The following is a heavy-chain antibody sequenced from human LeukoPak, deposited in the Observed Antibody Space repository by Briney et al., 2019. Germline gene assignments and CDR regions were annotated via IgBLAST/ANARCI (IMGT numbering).Heavy chain of an antibody. CDR3: AREGMEWELAFDY. Sequence: SVKVSCKASGGTFSSYAISWVRQAPGQGLEWMGRIIPILGIANYAQKFQGRVTITADKSTSTAYMELSSLRSEDTAVYYCAREGMEWELAFDYRGQGTLVTVSS. CDR2: IIPILGIA. CDR1: GGTFSSYA. V-gene: IGHV1-69*04. D-gene: IGHD1-26*01. J-gene: IGHJ4*02.